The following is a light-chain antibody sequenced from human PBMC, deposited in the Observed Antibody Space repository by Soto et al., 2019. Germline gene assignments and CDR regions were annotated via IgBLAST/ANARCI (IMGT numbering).Light chain of an antibody. CDR1: STNIGSHT. V-gene: IGLV1-44*01. CDR2: SSN. J-gene: IGLJ1*01. CDR3: QSYDKRVTAYV. Sequence: QSVLTQPPSASGTPGQRVTISCSGSSTNIGSHTVNWYQQVPGTAPKLLIYSSNLRPSGVPDRMSASKSGTSASLAITGLQAEDEGHYFCQSYDKRVTAYVFGSGTKVTVL.